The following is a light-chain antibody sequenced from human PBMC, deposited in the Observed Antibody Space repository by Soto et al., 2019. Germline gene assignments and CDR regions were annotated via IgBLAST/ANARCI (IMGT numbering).Light chain of an antibody. J-gene: IGKJ3*01. CDR1: QSVSSS. CDR2: DAS. V-gene: IGKV3-11*01. Sequence: EIVLTQSPDTLSLSPGERATLSCRASQSVSSSLAWYHQKPGQAPRLLIYDASNRATGIPARFSGSGSGTDFTLTINSLEPEDFAVYYCQQRSNWPPEVTFGPGTKVDIK. CDR3: QQRSNWPPEVT.